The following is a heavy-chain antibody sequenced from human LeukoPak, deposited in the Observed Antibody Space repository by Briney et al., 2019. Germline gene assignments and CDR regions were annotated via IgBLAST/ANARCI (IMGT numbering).Heavy chain of an antibody. D-gene: IGHD6-13*01. CDR2: IYYSGST. J-gene: IGHJ4*02. CDR3: ATSRIAAAGFDY. V-gene: IGHV4-59*01. Sequence: SETLSLTCTVPGGSISRYYWSWIRQPPGKGLEWIGYIYYSGSTNYNPSLKSRVTISVDTSKNQFSLKLSSVTAADTAVYYCATSRIAAAGFDYWGQGTLVTVSS. CDR1: GGSISRYY.